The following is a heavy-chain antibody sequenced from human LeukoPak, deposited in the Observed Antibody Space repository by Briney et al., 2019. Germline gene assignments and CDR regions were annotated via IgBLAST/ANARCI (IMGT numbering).Heavy chain of an antibody. Sequence: GGSLRLSCAASGFTFSSYSMNWVRQAPGKGLEWVSSISSSSSYIYYADSVKGRFTISRDNAKNSLYLQMNSLRAEDTAVYYCAREDSQGLDIVVVPAAGSFDYWGQGTLVTVSS. CDR3: AREDSQGLDIVVVPAAGSFDY. J-gene: IGHJ4*02. CDR1: GFTFSSYS. V-gene: IGHV3-21*01. CDR2: ISSSSSYI. D-gene: IGHD2-2*01.